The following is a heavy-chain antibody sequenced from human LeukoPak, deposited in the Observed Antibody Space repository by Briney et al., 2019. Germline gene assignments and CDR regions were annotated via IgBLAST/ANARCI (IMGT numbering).Heavy chain of an antibody. Sequence: SQTLSLTCTVSGGSISSGSYYWSWIRQPAGKGLEWIGRIYTSGSTNYNPSLKSRVTISVDTSKNQFSLKLSSVTAADTAVYFCAREGSGGIWGQGTMVTVSS. CDR2: IYTSGST. V-gene: IGHV4-61*02. CDR3: AREGSGGI. CDR1: GGSISSGSYY. D-gene: IGHD4-23*01. J-gene: IGHJ3*02.